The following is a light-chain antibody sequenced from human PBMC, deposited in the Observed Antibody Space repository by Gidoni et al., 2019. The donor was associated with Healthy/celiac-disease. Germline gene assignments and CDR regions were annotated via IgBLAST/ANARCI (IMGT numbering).Light chain of an antibody. CDR2: AAS. CDR1: QSISRY. J-gene: IGKJ2*01. CDR3: QQSYSTPHT. Sequence: DIQMTQSPSSLSASVGDRVTITCRASQSISRYLNCYQQKPGKAPKLLIYAASSLQSGVSSRFSGSGSGTDFTLTISSLQPEDFATYYCQQSYSTPHTFGQGTKLEIK. V-gene: IGKV1-39*01.